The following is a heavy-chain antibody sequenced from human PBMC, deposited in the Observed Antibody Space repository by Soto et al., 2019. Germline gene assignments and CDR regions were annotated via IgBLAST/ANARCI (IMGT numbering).Heavy chain of an antibody. J-gene: IGHJ6*02. CDR3: ARDLYYYDSSGYYYSSYYGMDV. D-gene: IGHD3-22*01. CDR2: IWYDGSNK. CDR1: GFTFSSYG. Sequence: GGSLRLSCAASGFTFSSYGMHWVRQAPGKGLEWVAVIWYDGSNKYYADSVKGRFTISRDNSKNTLYLQMNSLRAEDTAVYYCARDLYYYDSSGYYYSSYYGMDVWGQGTTVTVSS. V-gene: IGHV3-33*01.